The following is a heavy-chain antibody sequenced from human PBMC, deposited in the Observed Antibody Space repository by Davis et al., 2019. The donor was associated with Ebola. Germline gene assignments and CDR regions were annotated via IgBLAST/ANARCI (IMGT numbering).Heavy chain of an antibody. CDR3: ARADCSGGSCAFFDY. J-gene: IGHJ4*02. V-gene: IGHV4-34*01. Sequence: PSETLSLTCAVYGGSFSGYYWSWIRQHPGKGLEWIGEINHSGSTNYNPSLKSRVTISVDTSKNQFSLKLSSVTAADTAVYYCARADCSGGSCAFFDYWGQGTLVTVSS. CDR2: INHSGST. CDR1: GGSFSGYY. D-gene: IGHD2-15*01.